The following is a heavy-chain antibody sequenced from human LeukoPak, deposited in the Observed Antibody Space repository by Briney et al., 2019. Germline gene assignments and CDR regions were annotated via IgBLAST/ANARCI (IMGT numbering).Heavy chain of an antibody. CDR2: ITHNANT. D-gene: IGHD5-18*01. CDR1: TGPFSGYY. J-gene: IGHJ5*02. CDR3: ARFPVLDTAMA. Sequence: SETLPLTCAVYTGPFSGYYWAWIRQPPGEGLEWIGEITHNANTKYNPSLESRVIISVDTSKNQFSLKLNSVTAADTAVYYCARFPVLDTAMAWGQGTQVTVSS. V-gene: IGHV4-34*01.